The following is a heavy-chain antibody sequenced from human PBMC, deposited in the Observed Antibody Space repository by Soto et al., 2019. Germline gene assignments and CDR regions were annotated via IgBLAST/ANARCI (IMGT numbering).Heavy chain of an antibody. V-gene: IGHV4-39*01. Sequence: PSETLSLTCTVSGGSISSSSYYWGWIRQPPGKGLEWIGSIYYSGSTYYNPSLKSRVTISVDTSKNQLSLKLSSVTAADTAVYYCARHYREYFDYWGQGTLVTVSS. D-gene: IGHD4-4*01. CDR3: ARHYREYFDY. CDR1: GGSISSSSYY. CDR2: IYYSGST. J-gene: IGHJ4*02.